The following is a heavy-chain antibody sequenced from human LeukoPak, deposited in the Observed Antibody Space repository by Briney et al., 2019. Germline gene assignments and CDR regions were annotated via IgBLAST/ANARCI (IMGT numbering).Heavy chain of an antibody. CDR2: IYYSGST. D-gene: IGHD3-9*01. Sequence: PSQTLSLTCTVSGGSISSGAYYWSWIRQHPGKGLEWIGYIYYSGSTYYNPSLKSRVTISVDTSKNQFSLKLRSVTAADTAVYYCARGQLVIRGELSWFDPWGQGTLVTVSS. V-gene: IGHV4-31*03. J-gene: IGHJ5*02. CDR3: ARGQLVIRGELSWFDP. CDR1: GGSISSGAYY.